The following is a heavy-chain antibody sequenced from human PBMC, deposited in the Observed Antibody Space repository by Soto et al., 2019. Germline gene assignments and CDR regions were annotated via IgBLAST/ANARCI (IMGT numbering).Heavy chain of an antibody. D-gene: IGHD3-10*01. CDR3: ARDLWFGELLVFYYGMDV. CDR2: ISAYSGNT. J-gene: IGHJ6*02. Sequence: ASVKVSFKASGYTFTSYGISWVRQAPGQGLEWVGWISAYSGNTNYAQKLQGRVTMTTDTSTSTAYMELRSLRSDDTAVYYCARDLWFGELLVFYYGMDVWGQGTTVTVSS. V-gene: IGHV1-18*01. CDR1: GYTFTSYG.